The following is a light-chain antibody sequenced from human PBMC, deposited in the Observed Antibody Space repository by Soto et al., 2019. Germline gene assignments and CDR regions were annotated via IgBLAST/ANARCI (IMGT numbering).Light chain of an antibody. CDR3: QQYNIWPLWT. CDR1: QDIGTY. CDR2: DAS. V-gene: IGKV1-8*01. Sequence: AIRMTQSPSSFSASTGDRVSITCRATQDIGTYLAWYQQIPGKAPKLLIYDASTLQTGVPSRFSGSGSGTDFTLTTSHLQSEDFGNYYCQQYNIWPLWTFGQGTKVDIK. J-gene: IGKJ1*01.